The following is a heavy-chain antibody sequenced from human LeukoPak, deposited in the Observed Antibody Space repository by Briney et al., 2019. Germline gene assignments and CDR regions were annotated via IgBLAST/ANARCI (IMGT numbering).Heavy chain of an antibody. CDR2: ISYDGSNK. J-gene: IGHJ4*02. D-gene: IGHD3-22*01. V-gene: IGHV3-30*01. CDR1: GFTSSNYA. Sequence: GVNLRLSCAASGFTSSNYAMHWLRQAQGKGLERVAVISYDGSNKYYADPVKGRFTISRDNSKNTLYLQMNSLRAEDTAVYYCARDGYYYDSSGYYADYWGQGTLVTVSS. CDR3: ARDGYYYDSSGYYADY.